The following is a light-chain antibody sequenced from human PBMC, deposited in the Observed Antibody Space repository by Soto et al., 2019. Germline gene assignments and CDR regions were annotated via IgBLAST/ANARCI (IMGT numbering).Light chain of an antibody. J-gene: IGKJ4*01. CDR1: QGINNF. CDR2: AAS. V-gene: IGKV1-27*01. Sequence: DIQMTRSPSSLSASVGDRVTITCRASQGINNFVAWYQQKPGEVPKLLIYAASTLQSGVPSRFSGSGFGTDFVLTISSLEPEDVATYYCQKYDSVPLTFGGGTRVEIK. CDR3: QKYDSVPLT.